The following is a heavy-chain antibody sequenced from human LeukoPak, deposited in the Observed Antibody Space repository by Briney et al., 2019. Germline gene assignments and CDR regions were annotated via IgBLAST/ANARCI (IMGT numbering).Heavy chain of an antibody. CDR3: ARVDYGDYGFDY. J-gene: IGHJ4*02. CDR1: GFTFTSYT. CDR2: IYSGGST. Sequence: GGSLRLSCAASGFTFTSYTMNWVRQAPGKGLEWVSVIYSGGSTYYADSVKGRFTISRDNSKNTLYLQMNSLRAEDTAVYYCARVDYGDYGFDYWGQGTLVTVSS. D-gene: IGHD4-17*01. V-gene: IGHV3-66*01.